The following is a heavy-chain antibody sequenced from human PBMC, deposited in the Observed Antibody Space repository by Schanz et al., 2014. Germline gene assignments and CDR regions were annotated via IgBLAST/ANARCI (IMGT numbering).Heavy chain of an antibody. CDR3: AREGVGGTAAAGPKSYNCGMDF. D-gene: IGHD6-13*01. CDR2: ISSSSSYI. Sequence: EVQLVESGGGLVKPGGYLRLSCAASGFTFSSYSMNWVRQAPGKGLEWVSSISSSSSYIYYADSVKGRFTISRDNAKNSLYRPMNSVKAEDTPVHYCAREGVGGTAAAGPKSYNCGMDFWGQGTTVTVS. J-gene: IGHJ6*02. V-gene: IGHV3-21*01. CDR1: GFTFSSYS.